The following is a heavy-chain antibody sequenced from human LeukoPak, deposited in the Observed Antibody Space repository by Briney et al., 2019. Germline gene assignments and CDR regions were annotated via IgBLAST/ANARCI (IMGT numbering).Heavy chain of an antibody. CDR1: GGSISSYY. Sequence: PSETLSLTCTVSGGSISSYYWSWIRQPPGKGLEWIGYIYYSGSTNYNPSLKSRVTISVDTSKNQFSLKLSSVTAADTAVYYCARDCDAGTTVTTSWFDPWGQGTLVTVSS. CDR2: IYYSGST. J-gene: IGHJ5*02. CDR3: ARDCDAGTTVTTSWFDP. V-gene: IGHV4-59*12. D-gene: IGHD4-17*01.